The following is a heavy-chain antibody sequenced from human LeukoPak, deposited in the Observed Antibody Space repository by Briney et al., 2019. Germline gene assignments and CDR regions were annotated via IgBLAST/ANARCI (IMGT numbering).Heavy chain of an antibody. V-gene: IGHV3-21*01. J-gene: IGHJ5*02. D-gene: IGHD5-12*01. Sequence: GGSLRLSCAASGFTFSSYSMNWVRQAPGKGLEWVSSISSSSYIYYADSVKGRFTISRDNAKNSLYLQMNSLRAEDTAVYYCARFGGYPLSSGVWFDPWGQGTLVTVSS. CDR2: ISSSSYI. CDR3: ARFGGYPLSSGVWFDP. CDR1: GFTFSSYS.